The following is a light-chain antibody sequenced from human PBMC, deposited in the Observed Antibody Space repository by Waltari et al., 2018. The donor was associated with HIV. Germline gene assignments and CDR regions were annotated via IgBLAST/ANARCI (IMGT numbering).Light chain of an antibody. CDR3: QQYDNLPLT. V-gene: IGKV1-33*01. CDR1: QDISNY. Sequence: DIQMTQSPSSLSASVGDRVTITCQASQDISNYLNWYQQKPGKAPKLLIYDASNLATGFPSRFSGSGSGTDFTFTIRSLQPEDIATHYCQQYDNLPLTFGGRTKVEIK. CDR2: DAS. J-gene: IGKJ4*01.